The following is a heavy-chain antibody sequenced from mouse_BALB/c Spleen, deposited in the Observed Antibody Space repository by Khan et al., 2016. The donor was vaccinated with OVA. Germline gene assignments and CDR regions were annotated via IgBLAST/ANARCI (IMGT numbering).Heavy chain of an antibody. J-gene: IGHJ4*01. CDR3: ARQPYYHYYIMDY. CDR1: GFSFTNYG. D-gene: IGHD2-10*01. CDR2: IWSDGST. Sequence: QVQLKESGPGLVAPSQSLSISCTISGFSFTNYGVHWVRQPPGKGLEWLVVIWSDGSTTYNSALISRLTISTVNSESHVFLKMNSLQTDDTAMYCCARQPYYHYYIMDYWGQGTSVTVSS. V-gene: IGHV2-6-1*01.